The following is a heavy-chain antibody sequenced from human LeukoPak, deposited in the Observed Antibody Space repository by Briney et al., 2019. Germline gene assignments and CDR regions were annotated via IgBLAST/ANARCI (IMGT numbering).Heavy chain of an antibody. Sequence: GGSLRLSCAASGLTFSSYWMHWVRQAPGKGLVWVSRINSDGSSTSYADSVKGRFTISRDNAKNTLYLQMNSLRAEDTAVYYCVNGVYSGSYLIYWGQGTLVTVSS. CDR1: GLTFSSYW. D-gene: IGHD1-26*01. CDR3: VNGVYSGSYLIY. V-gene: IGHV3-74*01. CDR2: INSDGSST. J-gene: IGHJ4*02.